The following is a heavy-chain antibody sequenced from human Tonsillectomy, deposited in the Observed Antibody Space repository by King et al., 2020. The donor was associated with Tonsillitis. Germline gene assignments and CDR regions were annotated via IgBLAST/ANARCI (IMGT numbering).Heavy chain of an antibody. D-gene: IGHD3-22*01. V-gene: IGHV1-24*01. Sequence: QLVQSGAEVKKPGASVKVSCKVSGYTLTELSMHWVRQAPGKGLEWMGGFDPEDGETIYAQKFQGRVTMTEDTSTDTAYMELSSLRSEDTAVYYCATGQESSGYYTRYSHLMDVWGQGTTVTVSS. CDR1: GYTLTELS. CDR3: ATGQESSGYYTRYSHLMDV. J-gene: IGHJ6*02. CDR2: FDPEDGET.